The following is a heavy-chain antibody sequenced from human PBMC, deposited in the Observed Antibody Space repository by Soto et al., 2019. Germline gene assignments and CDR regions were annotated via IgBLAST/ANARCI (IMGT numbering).Heavy chain of an antibody. Sequence: VCCETCGVSFESSAGWSPRQDNGQSLEWMGQIVVGSGNTDYAQKFHKRVTLTRDMSTITVYMELRSLTFEDMSIYCCTSEEVAGGVVWGPGSLVTVS. J-gene: IGHJ1*01. V-gene: IGHV1-58*01. D-gene: IGHD6-19*01. CDR3: TSEEVAGGVV. CDR1: GVSFESSA. CDR2: IVVGSGNT.